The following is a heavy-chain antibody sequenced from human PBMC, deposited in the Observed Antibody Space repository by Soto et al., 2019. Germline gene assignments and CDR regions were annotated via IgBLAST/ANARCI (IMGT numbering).Heavy chain of an antibody. D-gene: IGHD3-16*01. J-gene: IGHJ4*02. Sequence: VGSLRLSCAASGFTFSTYAMSWVRQAPGRGLEWVSAISSSGGSTYYADSVKGRFTISRDNSKNTLYLQMNSLRAEDTALYYCAKDHWGSYSGQGTLVTVSS. CDR1: GFTFSTYA. CDR3: AKDHWGSY. CDR2: ISSSGGST. V-gene: IGHV3-23*01.